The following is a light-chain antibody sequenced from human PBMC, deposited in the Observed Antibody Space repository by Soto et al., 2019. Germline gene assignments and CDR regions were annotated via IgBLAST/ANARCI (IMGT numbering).Light chain of an antibody. CDR1: QSGSSSY. J-gene: IGKJ1*01. V-gene: IGKV3-20*01. Sequence: EIALTQSPGTLSLSPGERATLSCRASQSGSSSYLAWYQQKPGRAPRLVIYGASSRATDIPDRFSGSGSETDFTLTISRLEPEDFAVYYCQQYGSSPWTFGQGTKVEIK. CDR3: QQYGSSPWT. CDR2: GAS.